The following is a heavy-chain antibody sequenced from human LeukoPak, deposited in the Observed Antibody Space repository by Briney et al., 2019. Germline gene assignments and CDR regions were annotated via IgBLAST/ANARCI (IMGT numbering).Heavy chain of an antibody. Sequence: PGGSLRLSCAASGFTFSSYGMHWVRQAPGKGLEWVAVIWYDGSNKYYADSVKGRFTISRDNSKNTLYLQMNSLRAEDTAVYYCARDRGSSSWYKFDYRGQGTLVTVSS. D-gene: IGHD6-13*01. V-gene: IGHV3-33*01. CDR1: GFTFSSYG. CDR3: ARDRGSSSWYKFDY. CDR2: IWYDGSNK. J-gene: IGHJ4*02.